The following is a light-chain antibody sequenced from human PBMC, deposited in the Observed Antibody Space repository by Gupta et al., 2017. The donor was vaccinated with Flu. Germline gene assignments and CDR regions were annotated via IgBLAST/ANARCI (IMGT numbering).Light chain of an antibody. Sequence: IVLTQSPATLSLSPGERATLSCRASQIARQSSHLAWYQQRPGQAPRLLIYGASGRATGIPDRFSGSKSGTEFTLTIRRLEPEDFAMYYCQHGHSSTWTFGQGTTVEIK. J-gene: IGKJ1*01. CDR1: QIARQSSH. CDR2: GAS. CDR3: QHGHSSTWT. V-gene: IGKV3-20*01.